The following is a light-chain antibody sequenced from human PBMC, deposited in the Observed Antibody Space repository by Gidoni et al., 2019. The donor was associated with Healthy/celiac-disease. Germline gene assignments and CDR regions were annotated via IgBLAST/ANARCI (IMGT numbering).Light chain of an antibody. CDR3: AAWDDSLSVFYV. V-gene: IGLV1-47*02. CDR2: SNN. Sequence: QSVLTQPHSASGTPGQRVTISCSGSSSNIGSNYVYWYQQLPGTAPKLLIYSNNQRPSGVPDRFSGSKSGTSASLAISGLRSEDEADYYCAAWDDSLSVFYVFGTGTKVTVL. CDR1: SSNIGSNY. J-gene: IGLJ1*01.